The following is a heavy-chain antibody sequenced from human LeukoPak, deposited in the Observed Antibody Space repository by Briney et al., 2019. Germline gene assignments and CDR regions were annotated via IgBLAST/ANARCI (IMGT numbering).Heavy chain of an antibody. Sequence: SETLSLTCTISGGSISSYYWSWIRQPPGKGLEWIGYIYYSGSTNYNPSLKSRVTISVDTSKNQFSLRLSSVTAADTAVYYCARGETYDSSSDYWGQGTLVTVSS. D-gene: IGHD3-22*01. CDR1: GGSISSYY. CDR2: IYYSGST. V-gene: IGHV4-59*01. J-gene: IGHJ4*02. CDR3: ARGETYDSSSDY.